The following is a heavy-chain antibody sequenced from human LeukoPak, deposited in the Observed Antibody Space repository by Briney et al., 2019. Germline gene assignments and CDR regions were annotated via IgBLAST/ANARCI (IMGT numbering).Heavy chain of an antibody. CDR3: ARRPSIVVVPAAIIRKAFDI. CDR2: IYYSGST. J-gene: IGHJ3*02. Sequence: SETLSLTCTVSGGSISSSSYYWGWIRQPPGKGLEWIGSIYYSGSTYYNPSLKSRVTISVDTSKNQFSLKLSSVTAADTAVYYCARRPSIVVVPAAIIRKAFDIWGQGTMVTVSS. V-gene: IGHV4-39*01. CDR1: GGSISSSSYY. D-gene: IGHD2-2*01.